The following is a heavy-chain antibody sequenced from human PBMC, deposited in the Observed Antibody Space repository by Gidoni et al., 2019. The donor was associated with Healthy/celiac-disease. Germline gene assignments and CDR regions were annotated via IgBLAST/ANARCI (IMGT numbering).Heavy chain of an antibody. CDR2: IYSGGST. J-gene: IGHJ5*02. V-gene: IGHV3-53*01. D-gene: IGHD3-10*01. Sequence: EVQLVESGGGLIQPGGSLRLSCAASGFTVRSNYMSWVRQAPGKGLEWVSVIYSGGSTYYADSVKGRFTISRDNSKNTLYLQMNSLRAEDTAVYYCARANQGWTMVRGVVSWFDPWGQGTLVTVSS. CDR1: GFTVRSNY. CDR3: ARANQGWTMVRGVVSWFDP.